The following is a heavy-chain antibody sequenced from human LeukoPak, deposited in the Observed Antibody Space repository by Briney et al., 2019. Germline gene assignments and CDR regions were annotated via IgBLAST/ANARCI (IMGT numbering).Heavy chain of an antibody. CDR1: GSTFNSYS. D-gene: IGHD1-1*01. CDR3: ARHNYYHFDY. J-gene: IGHJ4*02. Sequence: GGSLRLSCTASGSTFNSYSMTWVRQAPGKGLEWVANIKHDGSEKYYVDSVRGRVTISRDNAKNSLYLQMNTLRAEDTAVYFCARHNYYHFDYWGQGTLVTASS. CDR2: IKHDGSEK. V-gene: IGHV3-7*01.